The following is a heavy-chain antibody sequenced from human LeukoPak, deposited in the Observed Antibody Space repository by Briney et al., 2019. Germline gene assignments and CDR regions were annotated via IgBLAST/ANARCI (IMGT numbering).Heavy chain of an antibody. Sequence: ASVKVSCKVSGYTLTELSMHWVRQAPGKGLEWMGGFDPEDGETIYAQKFQGRVTMTEDTSTDTAYMELSSLRSEDTAVYYCARATSVDLWRLEIRGDYFDYWGQGTLVTVSS. CDR2: FDPEDGET. CDR3: ARATSVDLWRLEIRGDYFDY. D-gene: IGHD2-21*01. CDR1: GYTLTELS. J-gene: IGHJ4*02. V-gene: IGHV1-24*01.